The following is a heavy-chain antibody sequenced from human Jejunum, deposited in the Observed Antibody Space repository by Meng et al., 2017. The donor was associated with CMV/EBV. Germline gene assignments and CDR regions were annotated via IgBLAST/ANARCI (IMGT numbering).Heavy chain of an antibody. D-gene: IGHD2-2*01. J-gene: IGHJ4*02. Sequence: YAMSWVRQAPGKGLEWVGFIRSKIYGGTTEYAASVKGRFTISRDESESIAYLQMNSLKTEDTGVYYCTRDRKDIVVLPAAKKDDYWGQGTLVTVSS. CDR3: TRDRKDIVVLPAAKKDDY. CDR1: YA. V-gene: IGHV3-49*04. CDR2: IRSKIYGGTT.